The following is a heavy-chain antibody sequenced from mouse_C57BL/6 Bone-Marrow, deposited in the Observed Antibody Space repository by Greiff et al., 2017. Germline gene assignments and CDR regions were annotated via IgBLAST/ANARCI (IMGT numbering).Heavy chain of an antibody. V-gene: IGHV5-6*01. CDR1: GFTFSSYG. Sequence: EVQVVESGGDLVKPGGSLKLSCAASGFTFSSYGMSWVRQTPDKRLEWVATISSGGSYTYYPDSVKGRFTISRDNAKNTLYLQMSSLKSEDTAMYYCARQGDYGDYWGQGTTLTVSS. CDR3: ARQGDYGDY. CDR2: ISSGGSYT. J-gene: IGHJ2*01. D-gene: IGHD2-4*01.